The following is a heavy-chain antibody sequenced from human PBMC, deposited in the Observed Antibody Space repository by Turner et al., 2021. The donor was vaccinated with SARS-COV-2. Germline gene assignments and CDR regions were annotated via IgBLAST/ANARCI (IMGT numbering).Heavy chain of an antibody. V-gene: IGHV3-23*01. Sequence: EVQLLESGGGLVQPGGSLRLSCPAFESTFSSYAMSWVRQAPGKGLEWVSTISGSGGSTYYADSVKGRFTISRDNSKNTLYLQMNSLRAEDTAVYYCAKGDTHWGSLHYWGQGTLVTVSS. CDR1: ESTFSSYA. D-gene: IGHD7-27*01. CDR2: ISGSGGST. J-gene: IGHJ4*02. CDR3: AKGDTHWGSLHY.